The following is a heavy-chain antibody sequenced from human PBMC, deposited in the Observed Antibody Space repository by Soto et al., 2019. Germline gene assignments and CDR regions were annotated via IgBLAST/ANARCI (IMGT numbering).Heavy chain of an antibody. CDR3: VRVVAIPGYPDN. CDR2: INAGNGNT. Sequence: GASVKVSCKASGYTFTSHAMHWVRQAPGQRLEWMGWINAGNGNTKYSQKFQGRVTITTDTSASTAYMELSSLRSEDTAVYYCVRVVAIPGYPDNWGQGTLVTVSS. V-gene: IGHV1-3*01. J-gene: IGHJ4*02. D-gene: IGHD5-12*01. CDR1: GYTFTSHA.